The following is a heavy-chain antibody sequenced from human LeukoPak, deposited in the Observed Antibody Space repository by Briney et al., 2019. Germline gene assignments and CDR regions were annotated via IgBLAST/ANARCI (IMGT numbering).Heavy chain of an antibody. J-gene: IGHJ4*02. CDR1: GGSISSYY. D-gene: IGHD6-13*01. CDR3: ARHAGIAAAGFDY. Sequence: SETLSLTCTVSGGSISSYYWSWIRQPPGKGLEWIGYIYYSGSTNYNPSLKSRVTISVDTSKNQFSLKLGSVTAADTAVYYCARHAGIAAAGFDYWGQGTLVTVSS. V-gene: IGHV4-59*08. CDR2: IYYSGST.